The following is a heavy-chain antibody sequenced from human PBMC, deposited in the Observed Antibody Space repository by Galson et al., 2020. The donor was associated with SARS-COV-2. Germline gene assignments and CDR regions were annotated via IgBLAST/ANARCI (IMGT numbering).Heavy chain of an antibody. D-gene: IGHD3-10*01. J-gene: IGHJ4*02. CDR2: ISGSGRTT. CDR1: GLTFSNYA. V-gene: IGHV3-23*01. CDR3: ANRNEYDNGNYYLYYFDY. Sequence: GESLKISCAASGLTFSNYAMSWVRQAPGKGLEWVSGISGSGRTTYYADSVKGRFTISRDNSMNTLYLQINTLRAEDTAVYYCANRNEYDNGNYYLYYFDYWGQGTRVTVSS.